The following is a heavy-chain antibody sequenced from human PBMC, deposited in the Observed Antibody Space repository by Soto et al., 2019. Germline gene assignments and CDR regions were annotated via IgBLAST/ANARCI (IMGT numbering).Heavy chain of an antibody. D-gene: IGHD2-2*01. CDR2: IYYSGST. CDR3: ARVGVVPAPDYYYYMDV. J-gene: IGHJ6*03. CDR1: GGSISSYY. V-gene: IGHV4-59*01. Sequence: SETLSLTCTVSGGSISSYYWSWIRQPPGKGLEWIGYIYYSGSTNYNPSLKSRVTISVDTSKNQFSLKLSSVTAADTAVYYCARVGVVPAPDYYYYMDVWGKGTTVTVSS.